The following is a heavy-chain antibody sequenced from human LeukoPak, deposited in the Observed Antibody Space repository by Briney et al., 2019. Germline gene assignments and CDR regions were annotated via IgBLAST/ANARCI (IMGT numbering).Heavy chain of an antibody. CDR1: GFTFSSYS. CDR2: ISSSSSYI. CDR3: ARGGPASQYNWFDP. V-gene: IGHV3-21*01. Sequence: KSGGSLRLSCAASGFTFSSYSMNWVRQAPGKGLEWVSSISSSSSYIYYADSVKGRFTISRDNAKNSLYLQMNSLRAEDTAVYYCARGGPASQYNWFDPWGQGTLVTVSS. D-gene: IGHD2-15*01. J-gene: IGHJ5*02.